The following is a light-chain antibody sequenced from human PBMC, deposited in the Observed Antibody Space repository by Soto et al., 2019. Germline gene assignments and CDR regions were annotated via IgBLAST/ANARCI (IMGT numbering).Light chain of an antibody. CDR3: QEYQTFSFT. V-gene: IGKV1-5*03. CDR2: RAS. J-gene: IGKJ2*01. CDR1: QSIGSW. Sequence: DIQMTQTPATLSASVGDRVTITCRASQSIGSWLAWYQQKPGKVPNLLIYRASSLQSGVPSRFSGSGSGTEFTLTINSLQSDDFATYYCQEYQTFSFTFGQGTKLEIK.